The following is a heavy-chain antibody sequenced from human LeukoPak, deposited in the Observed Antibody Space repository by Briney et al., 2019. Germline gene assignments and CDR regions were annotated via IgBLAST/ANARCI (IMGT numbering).Heavy chain of an antibody. CDR1: GGSFSGYY. D-gene: IGHD3-22*01. V-gene: IGHV4-34*01. Sequence: SETLSLTCAVYGGSFSGYYWSWIRQPPGNGLEWIGEINHSGSTNYNPSLKSRVTISVDTAKNQFSLKLSSVTAADTAVYYCASSYYYDSSGYLTNPCYYYDMDVWGQGTTVTVSS. J-gene: IGHJ6*02. CDR2: INHSGST. CDR3: ASSYYYDSSGYLTNPCYYYDMDV.